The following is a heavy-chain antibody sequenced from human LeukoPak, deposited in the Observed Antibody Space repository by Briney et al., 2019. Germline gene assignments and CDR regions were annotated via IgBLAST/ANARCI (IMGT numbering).Heavy chain of an antibody. J-gene: IGHJ4*02. D-gene: IGHD3-22*01. V-gene: IGHV3-23*01. CDR3: AKDSTEGKYYYDSSGRGPFDY. CDR2: ISGSGGST. CDR1: GFTFSRHA. Sequence: PGGSLRLSCAASGFTFSRHAMSWVRQAPGKGLEWVSAISGSGGSTYYADSVKGRFTISRDNSKNTLYLQMNSLRAEDTAVYYCAKDSTEGKYYYDSSGRGPFDYWGQGTLVTVSS.